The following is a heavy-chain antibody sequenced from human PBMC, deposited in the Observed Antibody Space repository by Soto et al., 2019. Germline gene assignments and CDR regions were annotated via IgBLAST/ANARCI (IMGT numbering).Heavy chain of an antibody. CDR2: IKTDGSSA. V-gene: IGHV3-74*01. CDR3: AKRQGNTYGLFH. D-gene: IGHD5-18*01. J-gene: IGHJ4*02. Sequence: EVQLVESGGGLVQPGGSLRLSCAASGFSFSSYWIHWVRQAPGKGLVWVSRIKTDGSSADYADSVKGRFTISRDNAKNTLYLQMNNLRGEDTAFYFCAKRQGNTYGLFHWGQGTLVAVSS. CDR1: GFSFSSYW.